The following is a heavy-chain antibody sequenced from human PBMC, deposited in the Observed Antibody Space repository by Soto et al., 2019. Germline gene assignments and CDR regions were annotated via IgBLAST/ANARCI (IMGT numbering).Heavy chain of an antibody. CDR1: GGSFTSNNW. CDR3: ASRDPGTSVDY. CDR2: IYRTGST. Sequence: PETLSLTCAVSGGSFTSNNWWTWVRQPPGQGLEWIGEIYRTGSTNYSPSLKCRVTISLDKSENQFSLKVTSLTAADTAVYYCASRDPGTSVDYWGQGTLVTVSS. J-gene: IGHJ4*02. V-gene: IGHV4-4*03. D-gene: IGHD1-7*01.